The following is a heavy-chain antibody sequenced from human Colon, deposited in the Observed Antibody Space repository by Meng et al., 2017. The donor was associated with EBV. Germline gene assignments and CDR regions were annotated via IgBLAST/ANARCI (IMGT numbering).Heavy chain of an antibody. CDR2: IYHSGRT. J-gene: IGHJ4*02. V-gene: IGHV4-34*01. Sequence: VQLRQWGAGLLTPSETLSLTCAVYGGSFSGYYWTWIRQAPGKGLVWIGEIYHSGRTNYNPSVKSRVSMSVDKSQNHFSLRLSSVTAADTAVYYCTTLYGDSISWGQGTLVTVSS. D-gene: IGHD4-17*01. CDR1: GGSFSGYY. CDR3: TTLYGDSIS.